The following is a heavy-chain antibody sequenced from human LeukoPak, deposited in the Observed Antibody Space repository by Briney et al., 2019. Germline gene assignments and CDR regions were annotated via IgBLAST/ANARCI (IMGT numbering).Heavy chain of an antibody. CDR3: ARELSGSISRHFDY. J-gene: IGHJ4*02. CDR1: GFTFGDYA. Sequence: GGSLRPYCTASGFTFGDYAMSWVRQAPGTGLEWVANIKQDGSEKYYVDSVKGRFTISRDNAKNALYLQMNSLRAEDTAVFYCARELSGSISRHFDYWGQGTLVTVSS. CDR2: IKQDGSEK. V-gene: IGHV3-7*01. D-gene: IGHD2-15*01.